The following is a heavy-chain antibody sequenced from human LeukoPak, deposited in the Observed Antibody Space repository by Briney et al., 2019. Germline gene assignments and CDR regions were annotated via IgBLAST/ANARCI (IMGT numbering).Heavy chain of an antibody. Sequence: GGSLRLSCAASGFTVSSNYMSWVRQAPGKWLEWVSIIYSGGSTYYADSVKGRFTISRDNSKNTLYLQMNSRRAEDAAVYYCALHCSSTSCLSHWGQGTLVTVSS. CDR2: IYSGGST. D-gene: IGHD2-2*01. J-gene: IGHJ4*02. CDR1: GFTVSSNY. CDR3: ALHCSSTSCLSH. V-gene: IGHV3-66*02.